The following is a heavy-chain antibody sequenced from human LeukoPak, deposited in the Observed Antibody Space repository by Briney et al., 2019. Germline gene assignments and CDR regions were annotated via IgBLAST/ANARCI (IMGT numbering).Heavy chain of an antibody. D-gene: IGHD5-24*01. CDR3: ALVEMATISAFISNAFDI. V-gene: IGHV1-46*01. Sequence: AASVKVSCKASGYTFTSYNIHWVRQAPGQGLEWMGVINPSGGSTSYAQKFQGRVTMTRDTSTSTVYMELSSLRSEDTAVYYCALVEMATISAFISNAFDIWGQGTMVTVSS. CDR2: INPSGGST. J-gene: IGHJ3*02. CDR1: GYTFTSYN.